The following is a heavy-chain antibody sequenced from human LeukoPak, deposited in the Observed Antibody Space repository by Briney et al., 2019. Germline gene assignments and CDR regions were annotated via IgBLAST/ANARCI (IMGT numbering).Heavy chain of an antibody. D-gene: IGHD3/OR15-3a*01. Sequence: ASVKVSCKASGYTFTSYGISWVRQAPGQGLEWMGWINPNSGGTNYAQKFQGRVTMTRDTSISTAYMELSRLSSDDTAVYFCARDGLQDAFDIWGQGTMVTVSS. CDR1: GYTFTSYG. CDR2: INPNSGGT. V-gene: IGHV1-2*02. CDR3: ARDGLQDAFDI. J-gene: IGHJ3*02.